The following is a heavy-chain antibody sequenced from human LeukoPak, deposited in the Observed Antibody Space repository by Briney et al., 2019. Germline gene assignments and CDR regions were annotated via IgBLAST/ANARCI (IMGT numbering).Heavy chain of an antibody. CDR1: GGSFSGYY. CDR3: ARRSRGITIFGVAQYFDS. Sequence: SETLSLTCAVYGGSFSGYYWSWIRQHPGKGLEWIGYIYYSGSTYYNPSLKSRVTISVDTSKNQFSLKLSSVTAADTAVYYCARRSRGITIFGVAQYFDSWGQGTLVTVSS. J-gene: IGHJ4*02. CDR2: IYYSGST. D-gene: IGHD3-3*01. V-gene: IGHV4-31*11.